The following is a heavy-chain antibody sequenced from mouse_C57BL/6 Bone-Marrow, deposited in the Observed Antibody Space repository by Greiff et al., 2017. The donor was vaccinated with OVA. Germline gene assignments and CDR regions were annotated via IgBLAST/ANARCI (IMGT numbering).Heavy chain of an antibody. D-gene: IGHD2-1*01. J-gene: IGHJ2*01. V-gene: IGHV1-80*01. CDR1: GYAFSSYW. CDR2: IYPGDGDT. CDR3: ARKGADDLHFDY. Sequence: QVQLQQSGAELVKPGASVKISCKASGYAFSSYWMNWVKQRPGKGLEWIGQIYPGDGDTNYNGKFKGKATLTADKSSSTAYMQRSSLTDEDSAVYVGARKGADDLHFDYWGQGTTLTVSS.